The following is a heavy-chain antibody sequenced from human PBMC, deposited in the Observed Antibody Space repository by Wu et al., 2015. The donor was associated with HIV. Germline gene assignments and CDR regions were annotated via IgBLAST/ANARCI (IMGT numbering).Heavy chain of an antibody. D-gene: IGHD2-2*02. V-gene: IGHV1-2*02. CDR2: INPNSGGT. CDR3: ARDRVYCSSTSCYTEYYFDY. Sequence: QVQLVQSGAEVKKPGASVKVSCKASGYTFTGYYMHWVRQAPGQGLEWMGWINPNSGGTNYAQKFQGRVTMTRDTSISTAYMELSRLRSDDTAVYYCARDRVYCSSTSCYTEYYFDYVGPGNPGHRLL. CDR1: GYTFTGYY. J-gene: IGHJ4*02.